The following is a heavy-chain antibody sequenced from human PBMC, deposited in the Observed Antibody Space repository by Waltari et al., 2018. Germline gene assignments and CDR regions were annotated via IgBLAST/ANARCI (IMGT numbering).Heavy chain of an antibody. CDR1: GFSLGTYG. Sequence: QVQLVESGGGVVQPGMSLRLSCAASGFSLGTYGMHWVRQAPGKGLEWVALIFFGGGDSFYADSVRGRFTISRDNSKNTLYLDINSLRLDDTAIYYCAKDAFGNTYLDHWGQG. J-gene: IGHJ4*02. V-gene: IGHV3-30*19. CDR2: IFFGGGDS. D-gene: IGHD3-10*01. CDR3: AKDAFGNTYLDH.